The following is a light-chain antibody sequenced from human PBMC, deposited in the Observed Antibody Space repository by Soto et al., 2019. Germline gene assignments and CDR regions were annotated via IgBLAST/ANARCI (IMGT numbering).Light chain of an antibody. CDR2: WAS. Sequence: VVAHSPYSLAVPLREWATIHCNCSRSVLYSSNNKTYLAWYQQKPGQPPKALIYWASTRESGVPDRFSGSGSGTDFTLTISSLQAEDVAVFYCQQYYTTPWTFGQGTRV. J-gene: IGKJ1*01. CDR1: RSVLYSSNNKTY. CDR3: QQYYTTPWT. V-gene: IGKV4-1*01.